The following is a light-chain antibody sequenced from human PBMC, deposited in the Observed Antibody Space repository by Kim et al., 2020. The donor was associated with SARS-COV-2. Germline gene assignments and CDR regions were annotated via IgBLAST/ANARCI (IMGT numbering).Light chain of an antibody. V-gene: IGKV1-27*01. J-gene: IGKJ2*01. CDR3: QKYDGAPYT. Sequence: DIQMTQSPSSLSASVGDRVTIACRASESITNHLAWFQQKPGRPPHLLIYAASALDSGVPSRFSGSGSGTDFTLTITSLQAEDAATYYCQKYDGAPYTFGQGTKVDIK. CDR2: AAS. CDR1: ESITNH.